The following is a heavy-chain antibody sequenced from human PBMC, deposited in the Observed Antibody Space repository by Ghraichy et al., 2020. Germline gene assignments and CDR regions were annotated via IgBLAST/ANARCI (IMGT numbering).Heavy chain of an antibody. CDR2: FDGETGAP. J-gene: IGHJ3*01. CDR3: AAGSPGIVDDDCYGYLAYDL. V-gene: IGHV1-24*01. D-gene: IGHD2-21*02. CDR1: GDSLTNLA. Sequence: ASVKVSCKVSGDSLTNLAMYWVRQTRGEGLESMGGFDGETGAPSYPQQFQGRVTMTEDTLTNTAYMELTSLKSDDTAVYFCAAGSPGIVDDDCYGYLAYDLWGQGTLVTVSS.